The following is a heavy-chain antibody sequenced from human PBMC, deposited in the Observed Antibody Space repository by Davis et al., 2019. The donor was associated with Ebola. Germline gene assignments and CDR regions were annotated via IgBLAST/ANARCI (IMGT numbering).Heavy chain of an antibody. CDR3: ARLRIAAAGNGWFDP. Sequence: GESLKISCKGSGYSFTSYWIGWVRQMPGKGLEWMGIIYPGDSDTRYSPSFQGQVTISADKSISTAYLQWSSLKASDTAMYYCARLRIAAAGNGWFDPWGQGTLVTVSS. D-gene: IGHD6-13*01. V-gene: IGHV5-51*01. CDR2: IYPGDSDT. CDR1: GYSFTSYW. J-gene: IGHJ5*02.